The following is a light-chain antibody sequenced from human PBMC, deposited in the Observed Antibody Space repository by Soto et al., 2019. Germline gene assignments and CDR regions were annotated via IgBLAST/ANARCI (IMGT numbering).Light chain of an antibody. CDR2: ETN. V-gene: IGLV1-51*02. Sequence: QAVVTQPPSVSAASGQKVTISCSGGSSNIGKNYVSWYQQLPGTAPKLLIYETNKRPSGIPDRFSGSKSGTSATLGISGLETGDEAHYYCGTWDTSLTVVLFGGGTKLTVL. CDR1: SSNIGKNY. J-gene: IGLJ2*01. CDR3: GTWDTSLTVVL.